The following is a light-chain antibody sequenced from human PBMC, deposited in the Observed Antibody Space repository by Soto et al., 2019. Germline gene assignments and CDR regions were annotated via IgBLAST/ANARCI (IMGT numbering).Light chain of an antibody. CDR1: QSVSSY. J-gene: IGKJ2*02. Sequence: EVILTQSPGTLSLSPGDRATLSCRASQSVSSYLAWYQQKPGQAPRLLIYDVSNRATGIPARFSGSGSGTHFTLTISSLEPEDFAVYFCQQRSEWPLCTFGQGTKLEIK. CDR2: DVS. V-gene: IGKV3-11*01. CDR3: QQRSEWPLCT.